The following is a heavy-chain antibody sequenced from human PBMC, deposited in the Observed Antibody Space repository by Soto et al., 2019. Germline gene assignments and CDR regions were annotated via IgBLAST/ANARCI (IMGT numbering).Heavy chain of an antibody. Sequence: ASVKVSCKASGYTFTGYYMHWVRQAPGQGLEWMGWINPNSGGTNYAQKFQGRFTISRDNAKNSLYLQMNSLRAEDTAVYYCARDMWPYDSSSWPYYFDYWGQGTLVTVSS. CDR3: ARDMWPYDSSSWPYYFDY. V-gene: IGHV1-2*02. CDR2: INPNSGGT. D-gene: IGHD6-13*01. J-gene: IGHJ4*02. CDR1: GYTFTGYY.